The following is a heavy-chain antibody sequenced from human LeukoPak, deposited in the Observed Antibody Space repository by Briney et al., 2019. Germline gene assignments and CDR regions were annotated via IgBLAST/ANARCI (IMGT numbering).Heavy chain of an antibody. Sequence: GGSLRLSCGVSGLTFSRYAMSWVRQAPGKGLEWVSATSVSGASKYYADSVKGRFTISRDNSRNTLYLQMNSLRAEDTAVYYCAKDAFSGSYPDYHFDSWGQGTLVTVSS. V-gene: IGHV3-23*01. CDR1: GLTFSRYA. CDR3: AKDAFSGSYPDYHFDS. J-gene: IGHJ4*02. CDR2: TSVSGASK. D-gene: IGHD1-26*01.